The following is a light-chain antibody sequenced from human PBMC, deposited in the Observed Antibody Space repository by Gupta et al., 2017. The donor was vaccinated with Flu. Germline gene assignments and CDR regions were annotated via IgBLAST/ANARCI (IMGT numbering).Light chain of an antibody. V-gene: IGLV2-14*01. CDR1: SSDIGAYKY. J-gene: IGLJ1*01. Sequence: QSALTQTASVSGSPGQSITISCTGTSSDIGAYKYVSWYQQHPGKAPKLMIFEVSNRPSGVSNRFSGSKSGNTASLTISGLQAEDEADYYCSSYTSDSNVFGTGTRVTVL. CDR2: EVS. CDR3: SSYTSDSNV.